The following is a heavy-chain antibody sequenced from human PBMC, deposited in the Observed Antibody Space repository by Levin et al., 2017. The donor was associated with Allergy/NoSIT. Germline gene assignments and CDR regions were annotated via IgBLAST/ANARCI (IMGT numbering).Heavy chain of an antibody. J-gene: IGHJ4*02. CDR3: ARACGGDCYSVFGFDY. V-gene: IGHV3-30*04. Sequence: PGGSLRLSCAASGFTFSSYAMHWVRQAPGKGLEWVAVISYDGSNKYYADSVKGRFTISRDNSKNTLYLQMNSLRAEDTAVYYCARACGGDCYSVFGFDYWGQGTLVTVSS. D-gene: IGHD2-21*02. CDR1: GFTFSSYA. CDR2: ISYDGSNK.